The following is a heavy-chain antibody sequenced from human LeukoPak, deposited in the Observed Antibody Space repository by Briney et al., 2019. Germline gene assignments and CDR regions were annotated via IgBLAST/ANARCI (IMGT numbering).Heavy chain of an antibody. V-gene: IGHV4-34*01. CDR3: ARESPQWELGY. Sequence: SETLSLTCAVYGGSFSGHYWSWIRQPPGKGLEWIGEINHSGSTNYNPSLKSRVTISVDTSKNQFSLKLSSVTAADTAVYYCARESPQWELGYWGQGTLVTVSS. D-gene: IGHD1-26*01. CDR1: GGSFSGHY. CDR2: INHSGST. J-gene: IGHJ4*02.